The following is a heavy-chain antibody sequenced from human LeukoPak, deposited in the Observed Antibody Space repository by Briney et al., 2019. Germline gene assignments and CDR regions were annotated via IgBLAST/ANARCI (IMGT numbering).Heavy chain of an antibody. J-gene: IGHJ4*02. CDR3: ARSLGYCSGGSCYPGAL. Sequence: ASVKVSCKASGYTFTSYGISWVRQAPGQGLEWMGWISGYNGNTNYAQKLRGRVTMTTDTSTSTAYVELRSLRSDDTAVYYRARSLGYCSGGSCYPGALWGQGTLVTVSS. V-gene: IGHV1-18*01. CDR2: ISGYNGNT. CDR1: GYTFTSYG. D-gene: IGHD2-15*01.